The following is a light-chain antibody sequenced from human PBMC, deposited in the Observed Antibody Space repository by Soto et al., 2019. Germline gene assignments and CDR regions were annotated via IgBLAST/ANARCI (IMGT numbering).Light chain of an antibody. CDR2: DDN. CDR1: SSNIGGNS. V-gene: IGLV1-51*01. J-gene: IGLJ1*01. CDR3: GSWDSSLSAYV. Sequence: QSAMTQPPSVSPAPGQKVTISCSGSSSNIGGNSVSWYQQLPGTAPKLLIYDDNKRPSGIPDRFSGSKSGTSATLGITGFQTGDEADYYCGSWDSSLSAYVFGTGTKLTVL.